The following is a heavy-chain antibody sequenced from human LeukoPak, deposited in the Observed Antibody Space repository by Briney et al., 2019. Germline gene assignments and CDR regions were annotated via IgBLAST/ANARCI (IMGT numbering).Heavy chain of an antibody. Sequence: SETLSLTCSVAGGSISSHYWSWIRQPPGKGLEWIGYIHYSGGTNYNPSLKSRVTVSVDTAQNQFSQNLTSVTAADTAVYYCARLVGGLYYFDYWGQGTLVTVSS. J-gene: IGHJ4*02. CDR3: ARLVGGLYYFDY. CDR1: GGSISSHY. CDR2: IHYSGGT. V-gene: IGHV4-59*08. D-gene: IGHD1-26*01.